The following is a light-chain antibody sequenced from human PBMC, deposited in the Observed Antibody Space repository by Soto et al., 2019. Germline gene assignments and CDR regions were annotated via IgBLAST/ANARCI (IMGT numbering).Light chain of an antibody. J-gene: IGKJ3*01. V-gene: IGKV3-11*01. CDR1: QSVNNY. CDR2: DAS. Sequence: EIVLTQSPATLSLSPGERATLSCRASQSVNNYLAWYQQRPGQAPRLLIYDASNRATGIPARFSGVGSGTDFTLTISSLEPEDFAVYYCQRRSNWPITFGPGTKVEI. CDR3: QRRSNWPIT.